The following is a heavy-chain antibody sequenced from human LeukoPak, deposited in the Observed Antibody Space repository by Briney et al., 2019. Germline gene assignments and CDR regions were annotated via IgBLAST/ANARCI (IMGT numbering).Heavy chain of an antibody. CDR2: IIPILGIA. Sequence: GASVKVSCKASGGTFSSYAISWVRQAPGQGLEWMGRIIPILGIANYAQKFQGRVTITADKSTSTAYMELSSLRSEDTAVYYCASPLGFGELSPYYFDYWGQGTLVTVSS. CDR1: GGTFSSYA. V-gene: IGHV1-69*04. J-gene: IGHJ4*02. D-gene: IGHD3-10*01. CDR3: ASPLGFGELSPYYFDY.